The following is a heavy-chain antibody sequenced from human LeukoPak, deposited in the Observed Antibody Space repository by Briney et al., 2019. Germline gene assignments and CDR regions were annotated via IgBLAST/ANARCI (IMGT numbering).Heavy chain of an antibody. J-gene: IGHJ6*03. CDR2: ISGSGGST. CDR1: GFTFSSYA. D-gene: IGHD3-9*01. V-gene: IGHV3-23*01. CDR3: AKGHSDRSYYDILTGYYHDGHPRLGYYYYYYMDV. Sequence: PGGSLRLSCAASGFTFSSYAMSWVRQAPGKGLEWVSAISGSGGSTYYADSVKGRFTISRDNSKNTLYLQMNSLRAEDTAVYYCAKGHSDRSYYDILTGYYHDGHPRLGYYYYYYMDVWGKGTTVTVSS.